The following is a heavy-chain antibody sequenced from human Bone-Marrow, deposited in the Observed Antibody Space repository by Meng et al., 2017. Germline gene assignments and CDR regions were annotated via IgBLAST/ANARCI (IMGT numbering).Heavy chain of an antibody. V-gene: IGHV4-61*02. Sequence: SETLSLTCTVSGGSISSGSYYWSWIRQPAGKGLEWIGRIYTSGSTNYNPSLKSRVTISVDTSKNQFSLKLSSVTAADTAVYYWAREDYYDSSGYLDYGGQGTVVTVS. CDR3: AREDYYDSSGYLDY. J-gene: IGHJ4*02. D-gene: IGHD3-22*01. CDR2: IYTSGST. CDR1: GGSISSGSYY.